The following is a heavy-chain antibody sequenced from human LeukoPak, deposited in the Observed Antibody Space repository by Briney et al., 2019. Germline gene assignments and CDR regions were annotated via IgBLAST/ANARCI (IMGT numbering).Heavy chain of an antibody. D-gene: IGHD1-26*01. CDR1: GYNFTGYY. J-gene: IGHJ4*02. CDR2: INPNTGGT. Sequence: ASVKVSCKASGYNFTGYYLHWVRQAPGQGLEWMGWINPNTGGTNYAQKFQGRVTMTRDTSTSTVYMELSSLRSEDTAVYYCARGVDEWDYYFDYWGQGTLVTVSS. V-gene: IGHV1-2*02. CDR3: ARGVDEWDYYFDY.